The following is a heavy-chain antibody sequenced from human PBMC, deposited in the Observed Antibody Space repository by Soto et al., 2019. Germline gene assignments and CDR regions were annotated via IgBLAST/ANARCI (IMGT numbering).Heavy chain of an antibody. J-gene: IGHJ6*02. CDR1: GGSISSGGYY. CDR2: IYYSGST. V-gene: IGHV4-31*03. D-gene: IGHD5-18*01. CDR3: ARDWGYSYGYEYYYYGMDV. Sequence: SETLSLTCTVSGGSISSGGYYWSWIRQHPGKGLEWIGYIYYSGSTYYNPSLKSRVTISVDTSKNQFSLKLSSVTAADTAVYYCARDWGYSYGYEYYYYGMDVWGQGTTVTVSS.